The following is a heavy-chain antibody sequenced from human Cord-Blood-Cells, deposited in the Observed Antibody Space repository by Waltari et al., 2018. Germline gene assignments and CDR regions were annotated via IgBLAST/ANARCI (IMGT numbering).Heavy chain of an antibody. J-gene: IGHJ2*01. CDR1: GYTLTSYG. V-gene: IGHV1-18*04. D-gene: IGHD3-22*01. CDR2: ISAYNGNT. CDR3: ARGPTDSSGYYYYWYFDL. Sequence: QVQLVQSGAEVKKPGASVKVSCKASGYTLTSYGISWGRPAPGQGLEWMGWISAYNGNTNYAQKLQGRVTMTTDTSTSTAYMELRSLRSDDTAVYYCARGPTDSSGYYYYWYFDLWGRGTLVTVSS.